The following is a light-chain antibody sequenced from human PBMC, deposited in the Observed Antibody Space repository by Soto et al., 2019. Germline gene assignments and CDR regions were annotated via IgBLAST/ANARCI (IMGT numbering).Light chain of an antibody. Sequence: QSALTQSRSVSGSPGQSVIISCTGTSSDVGNYNYVSWYQQHPGKAPKLLIFDVSKRPSGVPDRFSGSKSGNTASLTISGLQPEDEADYYCCSEADHYIVVFGEGTKLTVL. CDR1: SSDVGNYNY. J-gene: IGLJ2*01. CDR2: DVS. CDR3: CSEADHYIVV. V-gene: IGLV2-11*01.